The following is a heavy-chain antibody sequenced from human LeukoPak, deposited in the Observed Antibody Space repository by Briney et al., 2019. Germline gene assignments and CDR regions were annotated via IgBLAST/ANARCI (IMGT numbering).Heavy chain of an antibody. CDR1: GFSFSSYG. V-gene: IGHV3-23*01. Sequence: GGSLRLSCAASGFSFSSYGMSWVRQAPGKGLEWVSAISGSGASTYYADSVKGRFTISRDNSKNTLYLQLNSLRAEDTAVYYCAKARGTAMVKYYFDYWGQGTLVTVSS. CDR2: ISGSGAST. J-gene: IGHJ4*02. D-gene: IGHD5-18*01. CDR3: AKARGTAMVKYYFDY.